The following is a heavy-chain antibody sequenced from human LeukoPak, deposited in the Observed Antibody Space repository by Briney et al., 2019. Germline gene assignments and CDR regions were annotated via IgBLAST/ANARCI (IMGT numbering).Heavy chain of an antibody. J-gene: IGHJ4*02. CDR3: VREGGYDPFEN. CDR2: IDSDGSST. D-gene: IGHD5-12*01. Sequence: PGGSLRLSCADPGDTLRFYWTRSVRQAPGKGLVWVSRIDSDGSSTSYAGSVKGRFTISRDNAKNTLYLQMNSLRVEDTAIYYCVREGGYDPFENWGQGTLVTVSS. V-gene: IGHV3-74*01. CDR1: GDTLRFYW.